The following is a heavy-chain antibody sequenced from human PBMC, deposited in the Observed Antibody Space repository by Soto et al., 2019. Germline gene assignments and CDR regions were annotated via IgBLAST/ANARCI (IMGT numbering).Heavy chain of an antibody. CDR3: SGCSGGACHKNYGMDV. CDR1: GFTFSSCT. Sequence: EVHLVESGGGLVKPGGSLRLSCEVSGFTFSSCTMNWVRQAPGKGLEWVSSISPSSGHIYYADSVKGRFTIYRDNAKNSLFLQMNRLRGEDTAVYYCSGCSGGACHKNYGMDVWGQGTTVTVSS. J-gene: IGHJ6*02. D-gene: IGHD2-15*01. CDR2: ISPSSGHI. V-gene: IGHV3-21*06.